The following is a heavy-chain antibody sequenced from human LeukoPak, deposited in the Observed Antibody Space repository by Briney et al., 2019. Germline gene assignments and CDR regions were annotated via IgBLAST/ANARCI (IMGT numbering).Heavy chain of an antibody. D-gene: IGHD5-24*01. V-gene: IGHV5-51*01. CDR2: IYPDDSDT. CDR3: ARQGDGYNYVGVYFDY. CDR1: GYSFTTYW. J-gene: IGHJ4*02. Sequence: GESLKISCETSGYSFTTYWIGWVRQRPGTGLEWVGAIYPDDSDTRYSPSFQGQVTISADKSISTAYLQWSSLKASDTAMYYCARQGDGYNYVGVYFDYWGQGTLVTVSS.